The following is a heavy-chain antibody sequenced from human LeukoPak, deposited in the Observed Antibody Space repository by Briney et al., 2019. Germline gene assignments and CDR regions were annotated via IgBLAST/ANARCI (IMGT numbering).Heavy chain of an antibody. V-gene: IGHV4-61*02. CDR2: IYTSGST. CDR1: GGSISSGSYY. CDR3: ARVTTGGYYNC. J-gene: IGHJ4*02. D-gene: IGHD3-22*01. Sequence: PSETLSLTCSVSGGSISSGSYYWSWIRQPAGKGLEWIGRIYTSGSTNYNPSLKSRVTMSFDESNNQFSLRLSSVTDADTAVYYCARVTTGGYYNCWGQGTLVTVSS.